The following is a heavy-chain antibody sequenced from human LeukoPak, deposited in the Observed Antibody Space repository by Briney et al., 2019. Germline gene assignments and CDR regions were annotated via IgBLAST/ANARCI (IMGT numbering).Heavy chain of an antibody. CDR3: ARDSAGNDY. V-gene: IGHV3-7*01. J-gene: IGHJ4*02. Sequence: GGSLRLSCAASGFTFSTYWMSWVRQAPGKGLEWVANIKQDGSEKHYIDSVKGRFTISRDNAKNSLYLQMNSLRAEDTAMYYCARDSAGNDYWGQGTLVTVSS. CDR1: GFTFSTYW. D-gene: IGHD6-13*01. CDR2: IKQDGSEK.